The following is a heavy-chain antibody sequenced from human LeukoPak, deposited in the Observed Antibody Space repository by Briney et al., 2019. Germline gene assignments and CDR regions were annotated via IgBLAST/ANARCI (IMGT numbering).Heavy chain of an antibody. V-gene: IGHV1-2*02. J-gene: IGHJ6*02. Sequence: ASVKVSCKASGYTFTGYYMRWVRQAPGQGLEWMGWINPNSGGTNYAQKFQGRVTMTRDTSISTAYMELSRLRSDDTAVYYCARDPSSSWAIYGMDVWGQGTTVTVSS. CDR2: INPNSGGT. D-gene: IGHD6-13*01. CDR1: GYTFTGYY. CDR3: ARDPSSSWAIYGMDV.